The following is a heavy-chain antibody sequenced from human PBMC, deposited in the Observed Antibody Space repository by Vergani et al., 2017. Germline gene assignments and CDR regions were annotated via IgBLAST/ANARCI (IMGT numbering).Heavy chain of an antibody. CDR2: IGKDGINT. CDR3: AKYWQDSTGGLPNS. Sequence: QVHLVESAGGVVQPGGSLRLSCAASGFTFSNFGMHWIRPAPGKGLEWLAYIGKDGINTRYRDAVKGRFTVSRDNSKDILYLQRDSLKSEDTALYYCAKYWQDSTGGLPNSWGPGTLVIVSS. D-gene: IGHD2-8*02. CDR1: GFTFSNFG. V-gene: IGHV3-30*02. J-gene: IGHJ4*02.